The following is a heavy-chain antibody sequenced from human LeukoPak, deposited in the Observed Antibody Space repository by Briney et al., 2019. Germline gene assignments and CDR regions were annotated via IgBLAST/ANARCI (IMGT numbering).Heavy chain of an antibody. CDR3: AGLGYGSGSYYDY. CDR1: GYTFTGYY. D-gene: IGHD3-10*01. Sequence: SVKVSCKASGYTFTGYYMHWVRQAPGQGLEWMGRIIPIFGTANYAQKFQGRVTITTDESTSIAYMELSSLRSEDTAVYYCAGLGYGSGSYYDYWGQGTLVTVSS. J-gene: IGHJ4*02. CDR2: IIPIFGTA. V-gene: IGHV1-69*05.